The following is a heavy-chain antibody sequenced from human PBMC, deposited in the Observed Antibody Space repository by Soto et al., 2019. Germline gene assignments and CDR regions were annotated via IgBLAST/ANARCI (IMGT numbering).Heavy chain of an antibody. Sequence: SDTLSLTCSVSGASISGYYWSWIRQPPGKGLEWIGYIYYNGYTIYSPSLNSRVTISVDTSKNQFSLKLTSVTAADTAMYYCTRHPPIARFENGLDVWGQGTTVT. CDR3: TRHPPIARFENGLDV. D-gene: IGHD2-21*01. CDR2: IYYNGYT. V-gene: IGHV4-59*08. CDR1: GASISGYY. J-gene: IGHJ6*02.